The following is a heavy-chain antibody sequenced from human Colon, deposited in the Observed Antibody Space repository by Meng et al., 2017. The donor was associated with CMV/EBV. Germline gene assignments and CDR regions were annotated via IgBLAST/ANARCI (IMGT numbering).Heavy chain of an antibody. CDR1: GFAFEDYT. CDR2: ISWDGGTT. CDR3: AKDMSQLGIRHAFDI. Sequence: GGSLRLSCVTSGFAFEDYTMHWVRQVSGKGLEWVSFISWDGGTTDYADSVKGRFTISKDNSKNSLYLQMSSLRSEDTALYYCAKDMSQLGIRHAFDIWGQGTKVTVSS. J-gene: IGHJ3*02. D-gene: IGHD7-27*01. V-gene: IGHV3-43*01.